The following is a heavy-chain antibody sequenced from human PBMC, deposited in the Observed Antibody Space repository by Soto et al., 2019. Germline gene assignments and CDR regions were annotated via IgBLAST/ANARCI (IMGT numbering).Heavy chain of an antibody. J-gene: IGHJ4*02. Sequence: GGSLRLSCAASGFTFSSYAMHWVRQAPGKGLEWVAVISYDGSNKYYADSVKGRFTISRDNSKNTLYLQMNSLRAEDTAVYYCARGHLIHIAARPVYWGQGTLVTVSS. D-gene: IGHD6-6*01. V-gene: IGHV3-30-3*01. CDR1: GFTFSSYA. CDR3: ARGHLIHIAARPVY. CDR2: ISYDGSNK.